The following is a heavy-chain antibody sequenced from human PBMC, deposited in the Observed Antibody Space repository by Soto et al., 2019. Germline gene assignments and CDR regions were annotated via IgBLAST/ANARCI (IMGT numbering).Heavy chain of an antibody. CDR1: GFAFSSYA. J-gene: IGHJ6*02. V-gene: IGHV3-23*01. CDR2: ISGSGGST. CDR3: AKDGDITIFGVVTLKDV. D-gene: IGHD3-3*01. Sequence: PGGSLRLSCAASGFAFSSYAMSWVRQAPGKGLEWVSAISGSGGSTYYADSVKGRFTISRDNSKNTLYLQMNSLRAEDTAVYYCAKDGDITIFGVVTLKDVWSQGTTVTVSS.